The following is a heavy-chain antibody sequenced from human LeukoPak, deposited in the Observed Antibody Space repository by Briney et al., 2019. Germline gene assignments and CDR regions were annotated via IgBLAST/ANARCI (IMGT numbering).Heavy chain of an antibody. Sequence: PGGSLRLSCTASGFTFSNYAMHWVRQAPGKGLEWMTVISFDGNNKYYEDSVKGRFTISRDNSKSTLYLQMNSLRAEDTAVYYCARVDGGTPDDYWGQGTLVTVSS. CDR1: GFTFSNYA. CDR2: ISFDGNNK. D-gene: IGHD3-16*01. CDR3: ARVDGGTPDDY. V-gene: IGHV3-30*04. J-gene: IGHJ4*02.